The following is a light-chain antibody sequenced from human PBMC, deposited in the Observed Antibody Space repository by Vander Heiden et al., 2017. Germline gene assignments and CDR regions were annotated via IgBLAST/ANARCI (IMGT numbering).Light chain of an antibody. V-gene: IGLV3-21*02. CDR3: QVWATSSIHPFV. CDR1: NIGNKS. CDR2: DDS. Sequence: SCLLTQPPSVSVAPGQTATLTCGRNNIGNKSAHWYQQRPGQAPVLVVYDDSDRPSGIPERFSGSKSGNTATLTISRVEAGDEADYYCQVWATSSIHPFVFGGGTKLTVL. J-gene: IGLJ2*01.